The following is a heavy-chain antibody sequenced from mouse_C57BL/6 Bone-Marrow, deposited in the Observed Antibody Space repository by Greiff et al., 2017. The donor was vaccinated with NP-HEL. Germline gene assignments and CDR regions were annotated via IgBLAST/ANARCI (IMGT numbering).Heavy chain of an antibody. J-gene: IGHJ2*01. CDR2: IVPENGDT. Sequence: VQLQQSGAELVRPGASVKLSCTASGFNIKDDYMHWVKQRPEQGLEWIGWIVPENGDTEYASKFQGKATITADTSSNTAYLQLSSLTSEDTAVYYCTTDDYDYWGQGTTLTVSS. CDR1: GFNIKDDY. V-gene: IGHV14-4*01. D-gene: IGHD2-4*01. CDR3: TTDDYDY.